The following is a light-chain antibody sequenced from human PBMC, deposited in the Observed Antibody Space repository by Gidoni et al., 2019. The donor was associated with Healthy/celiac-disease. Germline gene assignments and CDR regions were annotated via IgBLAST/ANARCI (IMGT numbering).Light chain of an antibody. CDR1: KLGDKY. Sequence: YELTQPPSVSVAPGQTASITCSGDKLGDKYACWYQQKPGQSPVLVIYQVSKRPSGIPERFSGSNSGNTATLTISGTQAMDEADYYCQAWDSSTVVFGGGTKLTVL. V-gene: IGLV3-1*01. CDR2: QVS. J-gene: IGLJ2*01. CDR3: QAWDSSTVV.